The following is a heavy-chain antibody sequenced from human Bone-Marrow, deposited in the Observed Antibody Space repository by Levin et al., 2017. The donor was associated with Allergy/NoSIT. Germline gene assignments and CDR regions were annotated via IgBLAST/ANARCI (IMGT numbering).Heavy chain of an antibody. CDR3: ARLIIVLMVYAPPRWWFDP. CDR1: GGSFSGYY. CDR2: INHSGST. D-gene: IGHD2-8*01. Sequence: SETLSLTCAVYGGSFSGYYWSWIRQPPGKGLEWIGEINHSGSTNYNPSLKSRVTISVDTSKNQFSLNLSSVTAADTAVYYCARLIIVLMVYAPPRWWFDPWGQGTLVTVSS. J-gene: IGHJ5*02. V-gene: IGHV4-34*01.